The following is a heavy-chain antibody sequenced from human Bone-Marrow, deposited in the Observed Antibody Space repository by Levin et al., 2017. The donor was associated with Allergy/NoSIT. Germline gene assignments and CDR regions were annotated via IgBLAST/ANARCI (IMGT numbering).Heavy chain of an antibody. CDR3: AAASWYYDSSGSYDY. CDR2: IVVGSGNT. CDR1: GFTFTSSA. D-gene: IGHD3-22*01. J-gene: IGHJ4*02. Sequence: KISCKASGFTFTSSAMQWVRQARGQRLEWIGWIVVGSGNTNYAQKFQERVTITRDMSTSTAYMELSSLRSEDTAVYYCAAASWYYDSSGSYDYWGQGTLVTVSS. V-gene: IGHV1-58*02.